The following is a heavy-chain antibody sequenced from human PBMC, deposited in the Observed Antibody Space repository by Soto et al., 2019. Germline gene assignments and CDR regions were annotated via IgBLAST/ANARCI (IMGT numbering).Heavy chain of an antibody. CDR2: IYYSGST. CDR3: ARPGRDWGALHY. CDR1: DDSISTYY. J-gene: IGHJ4*02. V-gene: IGHV4-59*08. Sequence: SETLSLTCTVSDDSISTYYWTWIRQPPGKGLEWIGFIYYSGSTNYNPSLQSRVTISVDTSKNQFSLKMNSVTATDTAVYYCARPGRDWGALHYWGQGTLVTVSS. D-gene: IGHD7-27*01.